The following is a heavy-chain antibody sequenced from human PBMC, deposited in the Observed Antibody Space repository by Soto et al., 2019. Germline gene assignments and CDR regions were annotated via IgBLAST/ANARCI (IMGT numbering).Heavy chain of an antibody. J-gene: IGHJ4*02. CDR2: ISSSGGST. CDR1: GFTFSSYA. CDR3: AKRLNGDSGPFDY. V-gene: IGHV3-23*01. Sequence: PGGSLRLSCSASGFTFSSYAMNGVRQAPGKGLEWVSAISSSGGSTYYADSVKGRFTISRDNSKNTLYLQMNSLRAEDTAVYYCAKRLNGDSGPFDYWGQGTLVTVSS. D-gene: IGHD4-17*01.